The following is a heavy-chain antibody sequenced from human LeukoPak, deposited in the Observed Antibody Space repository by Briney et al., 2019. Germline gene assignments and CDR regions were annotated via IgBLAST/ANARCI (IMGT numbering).Heavy chain of an antibody. V-gene: IGHV4-4*07. CDR3: AREIAYIVPPTCAFDI. CDR1: GGSISSYY. J-gene: IGHJ3*02. Sequence: SETLSLTCTVSGGSISSYYWSWIRQPAGKGLEWIGRIYTSGSTNYNPSLKSRVTMSVDTSKNQFSLKLSSVTAADMAVYYCAREIAYIVPPTCAFDIWGQGTMVTVSS. D-gene: IGHD2-8*01. CDR2: IYTSGST.